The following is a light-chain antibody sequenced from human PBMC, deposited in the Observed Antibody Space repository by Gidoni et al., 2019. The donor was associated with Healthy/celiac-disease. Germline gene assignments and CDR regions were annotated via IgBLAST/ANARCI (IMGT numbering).Light chain of an antibody. J-gene: IGKJ1*01. CDR3: QQYYSTPRWT. V-gene: IGKV4-1*01. CDR1: QSVLYSSTNKNY. Sequence: DIVMTQAPDSMAVSLGERATINLKSSQSVLYSSTNKNYLAWYQQKPGQPPKLLIYWASTRESGVPDRFSGSGSGTDFTLTISSLQAEDVAVYYCQQYYSTPRWTFXQXTKVEIK. CDR2: WAS.